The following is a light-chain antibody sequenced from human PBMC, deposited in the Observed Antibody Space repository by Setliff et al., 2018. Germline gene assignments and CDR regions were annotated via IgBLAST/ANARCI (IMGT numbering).Light chain of an antibody. J-gene: IGLJ1*01. V-gene: IGLV1-40*01. CDR2: DNT. Sequence: QSALTQPPSVSGAPGQRVTISCTGSSSNLGANYDVHWYQHLPGTAPKLLIFDNTDRPSGVPDRFSGSKSGTSASLAITGLQAEDEADYYCNSYTRSTTYVFGNGTKV. CDR3: NSYTRSTTYV. CDR1: SSNLGANYD.